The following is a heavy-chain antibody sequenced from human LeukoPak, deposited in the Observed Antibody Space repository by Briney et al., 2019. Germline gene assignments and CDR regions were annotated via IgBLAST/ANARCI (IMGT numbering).Heavy chain of an antibody. D-gene: IGHD3-10*01. CDR3: VRAHHPGGWFDP. J-gene: IGHJ5*02. Sequence: PGGSLRLSCAASGFTFSSYWMSWVRQAPGKGLEWVANIKQDVSEKYYVDSVKGRFTISRDNAKDSLYLQMNSLTAEDTAMYYCVRAHHPGGWFDPWGQGTLVTVSS. CDR2: IKQDVSEK. V-gene: IGHV3-7*04. CDR1: GFTFSSYW.